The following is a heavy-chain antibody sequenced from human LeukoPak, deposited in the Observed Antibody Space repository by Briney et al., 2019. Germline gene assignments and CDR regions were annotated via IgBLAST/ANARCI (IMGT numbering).Heavy chain of an antibody. CDR1: GFTFSSYG. CDR3: AKDPGSGWYVSDY. V-gene: IGHV3-30*18. J-gene: IGHJ4*02. Sequence: GGSLRLSCAASGFTFSSYGMHWVRQAPGKGLEWVAVISYDGSNKYYADSVKGRFTISRDNSKNTLYLQMNSLRAEDTAVYYCAKDPGSGWYVSDYWGQGTLVTVSS. D-gene: IGHD6-19*01. CDR2: ISYDGSNK.